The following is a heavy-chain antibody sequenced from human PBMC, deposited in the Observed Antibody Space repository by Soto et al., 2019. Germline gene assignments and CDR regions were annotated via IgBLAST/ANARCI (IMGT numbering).Heavy chain of an antibody. V-gene: IGHV3-30*18. CDR3: AKNQFGYYYDSSGPGQDY. J-gene: IGHJ4*02. CDR2: ISYDGSNK. Sequence: QVQLVESGGGVVQPGRSLRLSCAASGFTFSSYGMHWVRQAPGKGLEWVAVISYDGSNKYYADSVKGRFTISRDNCKNPLYLQMNSLRAKDRAMYYCAKNQFGYYYDSSGPGQDYWSQGTLV. CDR1: GFTFSSYG. D-gene: IGHD3-22*01.